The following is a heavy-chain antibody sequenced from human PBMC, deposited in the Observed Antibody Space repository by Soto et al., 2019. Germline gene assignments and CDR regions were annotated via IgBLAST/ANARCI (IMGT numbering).Heavy chain of an antibody. Sequence: SETLSLTCTVSGGSISSYFYIWVRQPPGKGLEWIGSVYYTGTTDYNPSLKSRVTISVDTSKTQFSLNLRSATAADTAVYYCARDLAAVPRAFDYWGRGTLVTVS. CDR1: GGSISSYF. J-gene: IGHJ4*02. CDR3: ARDLAAVPRAFDY. V-gene: IGHV4-59*01. D-gene: IGHD6-13*01. CDR2: VYYTGTT.